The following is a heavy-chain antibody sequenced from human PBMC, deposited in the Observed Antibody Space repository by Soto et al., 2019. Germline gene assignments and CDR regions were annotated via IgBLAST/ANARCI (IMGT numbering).Heavy chain of an antibody. D-gene: IGHD1-26*01. CDR3: ARLARRLGVDY. CDR1: GDSISSSAYY. J-gene: IGHJ4*02. V-gene: IGHV4-39*01. Sequence: QVQLQESGPGLVKASETLSLTCTVSGDSISSSAYYWGWIRQPPGKGLEWIGSIHYGGSSYYNPFLTRRVTICLDTSKNQFSLKLNSVTAADMAVYYCARLARRLGVDYWGRGTMVSVSS. CDR2: IHYGGSS.